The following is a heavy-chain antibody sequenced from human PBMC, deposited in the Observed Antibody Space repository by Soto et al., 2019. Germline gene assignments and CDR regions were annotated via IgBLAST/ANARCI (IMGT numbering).Heavy chain of an antibody. V-gene: IGHV4-59*01. CDR1: GGSISSYY. D-gene: IGHD1-7*01. J-gene: IGHJ5*02. Sequence: PSETLSLTCTVSGGSISSYYWSWIRQPPGKGLEWIGYIYYSGSTNYNPSLKSRVTISVDTSKNQFSLKLSSVTAADTAVYYCARAGGNLDWFDPWGQGTLVTVSS. CDR3: ARAGGNLDWFDP. CDR2: IYYSGST.